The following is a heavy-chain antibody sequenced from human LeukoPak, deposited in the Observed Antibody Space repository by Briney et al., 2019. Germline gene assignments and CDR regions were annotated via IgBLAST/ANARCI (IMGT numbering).Heavy chain of an antibody. CDR3: AREKKDDFWRGPSDP. D-gene: IGHD3-3*01. V-gene: IGHV1-69*05. CDR2: IIPIFGTA. J-gene: IGHJ5*02. Sequence: SVKVSCKASGYTFTGYYMHWVRQAPGQGLEWMGGIIPIFGTANYAQKFQGRVTITTDESTSTAYMELSSLRSEDTAVYYCAREKKDDFWRGPSDPWGQGTLVTVSS. CDR1: GYTFTGYY.